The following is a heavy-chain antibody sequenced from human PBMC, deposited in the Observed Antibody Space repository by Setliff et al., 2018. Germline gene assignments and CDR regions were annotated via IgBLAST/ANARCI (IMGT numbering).Heavy chain of an antibody. V-gene: IGHV4-61*02. Sequence: TLPLTCTVSGGAFSSGSYYWSWIRQPAGKGLEWIGLMYSEGSTSYNPSLKSRLTMSVDTSKNQSSLKVTSVTAADTAVYYCASRSGVVEDPPRQVILDDGFDIWGKGTTVTVSS. CDR3: ASRSGVVEDPPRQVILDDGFDI. J-gene: IGHJ6*04. D-gene: IGHD2-15*01. CDR2: MYSEGST. CDR1: GGAFSSGSYY.